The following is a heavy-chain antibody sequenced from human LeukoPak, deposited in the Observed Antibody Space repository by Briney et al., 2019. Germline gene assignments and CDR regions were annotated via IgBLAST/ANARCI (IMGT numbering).Heavy chain of an antibody. D-gene: IGHD6-13*01. CDR3: ARDIAAAGLFFDY. CDR1: GFTLSSYW. J-gene: IGHJ4*02. CDR2: IKYDGSEK. V-gene: IGHV3-7*01. Sequence: PGGSLRLSCAASGFTLSSYWMSWVRQAPGKGLEWVANIKYDGSEKYYVDSVKGRFTISRDTAKNSLYLQMNSLRAEDTAVYYCARDIAAAGLFFDYWGQGTLVTASS.